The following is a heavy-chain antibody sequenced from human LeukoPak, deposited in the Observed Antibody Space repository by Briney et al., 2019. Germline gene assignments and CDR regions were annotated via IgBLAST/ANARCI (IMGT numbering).Heavy chain of an antibody. CDR2: INPSDGAT. CDR3: AREPRGGLSRCLGGLFASYYTYYYMDV. J-gene: IGHJ6*03. Sequence: ASVKVSCKASGYTFTMYYIHWVRQAPGQGLEWMGMINPSDGATTYAQRFQGRVTMTRDMSTTTVYMDLRSLRSEDTAVYFCAREPRGGLSRCLGGLFASYYTYYYMDVWGRGTTVTVSS. CDR1: GYTFTMYY. D-gene: IGHD3-16*01. V-gene: IGHV1-46*01.